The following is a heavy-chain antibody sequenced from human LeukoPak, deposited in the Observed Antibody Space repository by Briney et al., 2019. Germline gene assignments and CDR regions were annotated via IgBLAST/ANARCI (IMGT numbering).Heavy chain of an antibody. CDR1: GYTFTNYW. V-gene: IGHV5-51*01. CDR3: ARHGGYGDYLTEYFQH. CDR2: IWPDDSDT. J-gene: IGHJ1*01. Sequence: GESLKISCKGSGYTFTNYWIGWVRQMPGKGLEWMGIIWPDDSDTRYSPSFQGQVTLSADKSINTAYLQWSSLTASDTAMYYCARHGGYGDYLTEYFQHWGQGTLVTVSS. D-gene: IGHD4-17*01.